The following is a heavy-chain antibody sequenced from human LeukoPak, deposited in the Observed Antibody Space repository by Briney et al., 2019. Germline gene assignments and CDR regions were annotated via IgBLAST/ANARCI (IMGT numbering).Heavy chain of an antibody. V-gene: IGHV4-59*12. CDR3: AREEDGGPFQH. D-gene: IGHD2-15*01. CDR1: GGSISSYY. CDR2: IYYSGST. J-gene: IGHJ1*01. Sequence: RSSETLSPTCTVSGGSISSYYWSWIRQPPGKGLEWIGYIYYSGSTNYNPSLKSRVTISVDTSKNQFSLKLSSVTAADTAVYYCAREEDGGPFQHWGQGTLVTVSS.